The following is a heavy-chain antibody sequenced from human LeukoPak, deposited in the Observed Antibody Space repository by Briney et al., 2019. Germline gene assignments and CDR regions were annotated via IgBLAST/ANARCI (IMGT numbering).Heavy chain of an antibody. J-gene: IGHJ6*02. CDR1: GGSISSYY. V-gene: IGHV4-59*01. CDR3: ARGFGSGSSSYYYGMDV. CDR2: IYDTGST. D-gene: IGHD3-10*01. Sequence: PSETLSLTCTVSGGSISSYYWSWIRLPPGKGLEWIGYIYDTGSTDYNPSLKSRVTISADTSKNQFSLSLNSVTAAETAVYYCARGFGSGSSSYYYGMDVWGQGTTVTISS.